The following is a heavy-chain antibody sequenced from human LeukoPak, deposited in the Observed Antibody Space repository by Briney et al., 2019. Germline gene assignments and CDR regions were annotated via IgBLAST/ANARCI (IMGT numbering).Heavy chain of an antibody. CDR3: ARQPLGVYDTTQNWFDP. V-gene: IGHV5-10-1*01. CDR2: IAPSDSHT. J-gene: IGHJ5*02. Sequence: GESLRISCKVSGYSFPSYWITWVRQMPGKGLEWMGRIAPSDSHTNYSPSFEGHVTISVDKSISTAYLQWSSLKASDTAMYYCARQPLGVYDTTQNWFDPWGQGTLVTVSS. CDR1: GYSFPSYW. D-gene: IGHD3-22*01.